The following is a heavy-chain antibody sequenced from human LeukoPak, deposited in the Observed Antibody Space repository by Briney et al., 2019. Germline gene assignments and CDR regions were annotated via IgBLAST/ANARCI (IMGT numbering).Heavy chain of an antibody. CDR1: GYTFTSYY. CDR2: INPSGGST. CDR3: ASEIYGSRSSTLHNWFDP. D-gene: IGHD3-10*01. Sequence: ASVKVSCKASGYTFTSYYMHWVRQAPGQGLEWMGIINPSGGSTSYAQKFQGRVTMTRDMSTSTVYMELSSLRSEDTAVYYCASEIYGSRSSTLHNWFDPWGQGTLVTVSS. J-gene: IGHJ5*02. V-gene: IGHV1-46*01.